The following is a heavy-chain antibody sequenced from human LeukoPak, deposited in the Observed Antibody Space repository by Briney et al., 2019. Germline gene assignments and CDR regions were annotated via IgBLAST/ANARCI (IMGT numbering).Heavy chain of an antibody. CDR2: IYYSGST. CDR3: VSVRTPKRSEQSYIDY. CDR1: GGSISSSSYY. D-gene: IGHD3-10*01. J-gene: IGHJ4*02. V-gene: IGHV4-39*01. Sequence: PSETLSLTCTVSGGSISSSSYYWGWIRQPPGKGLEWIGSIYYSGSTYYNPSLKSRVTISVDTSKNQFSLKLSSVTAADTAVYYCVSVRTPKRSEQSYIDYWGQGTLVTVSS.